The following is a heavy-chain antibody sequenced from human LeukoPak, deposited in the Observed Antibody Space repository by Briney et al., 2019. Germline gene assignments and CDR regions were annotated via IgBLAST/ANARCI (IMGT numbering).Heavy chain of an antibody. CDR1: GFTFSSYA. CDR3: AKTLWGGYYDSSGDAFDI. CDR2: ISGSGGST. J-gene: IGHJ3*02. V-gene: IGHV3-23*01. Sequence: GGSLRLSCAASGFTFSSYAMSWVRQAPGKGLEWVSAISGSGGSTYYADSVKGRFTISRDNSKNTLYLQMNSLRAEDTAVYYCAKTLWGGYYDSSGDAFDIWGQGTMVTVSS. D-gene: IGHD3-22*01.